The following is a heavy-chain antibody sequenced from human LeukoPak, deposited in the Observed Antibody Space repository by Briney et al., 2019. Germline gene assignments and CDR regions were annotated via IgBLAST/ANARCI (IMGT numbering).Heavy chain of an antibody. J-gene: IGHJ4*02. CDR1: GFTFSHYA. D-gene: IGHD1-26*01. CDR2: ISYDGTNK. V-gene: IGHV3-30*01. Sequence: GRSLRLSCAASGFTFSHYAMHWVRQAPGKGLELVAVISYDGTNKYYADSVKGRFTISRDNSKNTLYLQMNSLRAEDTAVYYCARARNGTLKYWGQGTLGTVSS. CDR3: ARARNGTLKY.